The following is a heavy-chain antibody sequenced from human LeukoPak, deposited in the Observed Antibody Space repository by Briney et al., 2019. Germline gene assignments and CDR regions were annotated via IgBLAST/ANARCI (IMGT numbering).Heavy chain of an antibody. J-gene: IGHJ4*02. CDR1: GFTFSSYT. Sequence: GGSLRLSCEASGFTFSSYTMYWIRQAPGKGLEWVSAISGSGGSTYYADFVKGRFTISRDSSRNTLDLHMNSLRAEDTAVYYCAKEKPSKQVGATAHFDYWGQGTLVTVSS. V-gene: IGHV3-23*01. D-gene: IGHD1-26*01. CDR3: AKEKPSKQVGATAHFDY. CDR2: ISGSGGST.